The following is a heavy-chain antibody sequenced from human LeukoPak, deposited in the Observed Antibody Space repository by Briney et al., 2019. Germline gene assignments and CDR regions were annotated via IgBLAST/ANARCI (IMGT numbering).Heavy chain of an antibody. CDR3: ARGLWFGSYYDAFDI. D-gene: IGHD3-10*01. V-gene: IGHV4-4*07. Sequence: SETLSLTCTVSGGSISSYYWSWIRQPAGKGLEWIGRIYTSGSTNYNPSLKSRVTMSVDTSKNQFSLKLSSVTAADPAVYYCARGLWFGSYYDAFDIWGQGTMVTVSS. J-gene: IGHJ3*02. CDR1: GGSISSYY. CDR2: IYTSGST.